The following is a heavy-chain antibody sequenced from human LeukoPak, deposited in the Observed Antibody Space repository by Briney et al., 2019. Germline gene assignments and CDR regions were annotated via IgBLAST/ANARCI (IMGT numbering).Heavy chain of an antibody. CDR1: GFSVSSNY. CDR2: IYSDGST. J-gene: IGHJ4*02. V-gene: IGHV3-53*01. Sequence: PGGSLRPSCAASGFSVSSNYISWVRQAPGKGLEWVSVIYSDGSTKYADSVKARFTISRDNSKNTVYLQMNSLRVEDTALYYCARATLDNWGQGTLVTVSS. CDR3: ARATLDN.